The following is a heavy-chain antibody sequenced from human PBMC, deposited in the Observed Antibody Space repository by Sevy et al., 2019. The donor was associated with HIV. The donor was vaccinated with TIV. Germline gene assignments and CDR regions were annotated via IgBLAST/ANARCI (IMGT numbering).Heavy chain of an antibody. J-gene: IGHJ6*02. CDR3: TRDGALGNILVGYDDCGMDV. V-gene: IGHV3-49*03. CDR1: GFTFGDFA. Sequence: GGSLRLSCTASGFTFGDFAMSWFRQAPGKGLEWVGFIRSKDEGGTTEYAASVKGRFTISRDDSKNIAYMQMNSLKTEDTAVYYCTRDGALGNILVGYDDCGMDVWGQGTTVTVSS. D-gene: IGHD2-21*01. CDR2: IRSKDEGGTT.